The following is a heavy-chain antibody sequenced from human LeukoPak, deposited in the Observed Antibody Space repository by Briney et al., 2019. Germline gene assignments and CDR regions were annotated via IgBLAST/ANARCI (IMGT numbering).Heavy chain of an antibody. CDR2: IYYIGST. CDR3: ARGDIVVGPGFDP. CDR1: GVSISSYY. Sequence: SETLSLTCTVSGVSISSYYWSWIRQPPGKGLGWIGYIYYIGSTNYNPSLRSRVTISVDTSKNQFSLKLSSVTAADTAVYYCARGDIVVGPGFDPWGQGTLVTVSS. V-gene: IGHV4-59*01. D-gene: IGHD2-15*01. J-gene: IGHJ5*02.